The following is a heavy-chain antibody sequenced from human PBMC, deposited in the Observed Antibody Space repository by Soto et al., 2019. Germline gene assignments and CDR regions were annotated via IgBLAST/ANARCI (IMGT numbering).Heavy chain of an antibody. V-gene: IGHV3-30-3*01. Sequence: GGSLRLSCAASGFTFSSHTMHWIRQAPGKGLEWLTLMSHDENIKFYADSVKGRFTISRDNSKNTLYLQMNNLGPEDPALYYCASTPFLVIDPRGNYWGWGSLITASS. CDR1: GFTFSSHT. J-gene: IGHJ4*02. CDR2: MSHDENIK. D-gene: IGHD3-10*01. CDR3: ASTPFLVIDPRGNY.